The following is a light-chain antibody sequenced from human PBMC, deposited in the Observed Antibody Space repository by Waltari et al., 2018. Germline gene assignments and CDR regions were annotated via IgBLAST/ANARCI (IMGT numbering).Light chain of an antibody. CDR3: QSYDTNIRV. Sequence: NFLLTQPHSVSASPGKTVTISCTRSSGSLVTNYVQWYQQRPGSSPSMIIYEDNKRPSGVPDRFSGSIDSSSNSASLTISGLKTEDEADYYCQSYDTNIRVFGGWTKLTVL. CDR1: SGSLVTNY. V-gene: IGLV6-57*01. J-gene: IGLJ3*02. CDR2: EDN.